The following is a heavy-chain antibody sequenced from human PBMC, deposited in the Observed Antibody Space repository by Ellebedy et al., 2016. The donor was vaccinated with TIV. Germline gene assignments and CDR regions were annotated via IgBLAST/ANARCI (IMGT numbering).Heavy chain of an antibody. J-gene: IGHJ4*02. D-gene: IGHD5-12*01. CDR1: GFSVSNNY. V-gene: IGHV3-66*01. CDR2: IYSGGTT. Sequence: PGGSLRLSCAASGFSVSNNYMSWVRQAPGKGLEWVSVIYSGGTTVYADFVKDRFTFSRDNSKNTLYLQMNRLRVEDTAVYYCARDKGGEYSGYEQRAFDCWGQGTLVTVSS. CDR3: ARDKGGEYSGYEQRAFDC.